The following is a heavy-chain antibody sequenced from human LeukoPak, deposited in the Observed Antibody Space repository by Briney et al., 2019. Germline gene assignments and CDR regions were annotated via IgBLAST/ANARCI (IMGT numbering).Heavy chain of an antibody. D-gene: IGHD3-10*02. CDR3: ARDFLSPMSFYMDV. J-gene: IGHJ6*03. Sequence: GGSLRLSCAVSEFTFSSYWMGWVRQAPGKGLEWVSSITSRSSYIYYVDSVKGRFTISRDNAKNSLYLQMNSLRAEDTAVYYCARDFLSPMSFYMDVWGKGTTVTVSS. CDR1: EFTFSSYW. CDR2: ITSRSSYI. V-gene: IGHV3-21*01.